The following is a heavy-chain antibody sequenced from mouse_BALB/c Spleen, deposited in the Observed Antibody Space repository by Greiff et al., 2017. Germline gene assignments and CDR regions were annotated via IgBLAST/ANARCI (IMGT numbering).Heavy chain of an antibody. CDR2: IWTGGGT. D-gene: IGHD1-1*01. Sequence: VKLVESGPGLVAPSQSLSITCTASGFSLTSYDISWIRQPPGKGLEWLGVIWTGGGTNYNSAFMSRLSISTNNSKSQVILKMNRLQTDDTAIYYCGRDYYGSSWYFDVWGAGTTVTVSS. J-gene: IGHJ1*01. CDR3: GRDYYGSSWYFDV. V-gene: IGHV2-9-2*01. CDR1: GFSLTSYD.